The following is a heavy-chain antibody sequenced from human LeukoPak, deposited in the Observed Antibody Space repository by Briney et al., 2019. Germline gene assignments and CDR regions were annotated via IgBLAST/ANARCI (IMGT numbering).Heavy chain of an antibody. V-gene: IGHV4-59*08. CDR3: ASNSGYDWATLK. CDR1: GGSISSYY. Sequence: ASETLSLTCTVSGGSISSYYWSWIRQPPGKGLEWIGYIYYSGSTNYNPSLKSRVTISVDTSKDQFSLKLSSVTAADTAVYYCASNSGYDWATLKWGQGTLVTVSS. CDR2: IYYSGST. D-gene: IGHD5-12*01. J-gene: IGHJ4*02.